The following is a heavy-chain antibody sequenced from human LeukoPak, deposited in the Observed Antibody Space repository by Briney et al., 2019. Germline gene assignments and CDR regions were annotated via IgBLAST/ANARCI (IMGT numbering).Heavy chain of an antibody. CDR3: ARLPQQLDAFDI. D-gene: IGHD6-13*01. CDR2: INHSGST. Sequence: SETLSLTCAVYGGSFSSYYWSWIRQPPGKGLEWIGEINHSGSTNYNPSLKSRVTISVDTSKNQFSLKLSSVTAADTAVYYCARLPQQLDAFDIWGQGTMVTVSS. V-gene: IGHV4-34*01. J-gene: IGHJ3*02. CDR1: GGSFSSYY.